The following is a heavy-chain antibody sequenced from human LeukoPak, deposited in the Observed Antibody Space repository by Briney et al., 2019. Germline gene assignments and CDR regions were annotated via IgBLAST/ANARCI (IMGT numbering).Heavy chain of an antibody. CDR1: GGSIRNYY. Sequence: SETLSLTCAVSGGSIRNYYWSWIRQPPGKGLEWIGYIYYSGSTNYNPSLKSRVTISVDTSKNQFSLKLSSVTAADTAVYYCARAPMTTVVARYFDYWGQGTLVTVSS. CDR3: ARAPMTTVVARYFDY. D-gene: IGHD4-23*01. J-gene: IGHJ4*02. V-gene: IGHV4-59*01. CDR2: IYYSGST.